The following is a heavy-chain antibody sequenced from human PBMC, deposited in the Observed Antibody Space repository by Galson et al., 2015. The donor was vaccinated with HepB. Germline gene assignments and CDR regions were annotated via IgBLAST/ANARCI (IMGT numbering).Heavy chain of an antibody. CDR3: ARLSTGDY. J-gene: IGHJ4*02. Sequence: SETLSLTCTVSGGSISSSSYYWGWIRQPPGKGLEWIGSIYYSGSTYYNPSLKSRVTTSVDTSKNQFSLKLSSVTAADTAVYYCARLSTGDYWGQGTLVTVSS. CDR1: GGSISSSSYY. D-gene: IGHD2-2*01. V-gene: IGHV4-39*01. CDR2: IYYSGST.